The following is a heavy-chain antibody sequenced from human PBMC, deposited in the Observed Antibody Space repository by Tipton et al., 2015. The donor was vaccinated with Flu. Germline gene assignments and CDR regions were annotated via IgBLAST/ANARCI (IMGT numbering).Heavy chain of an antibody. J-gene: IGHJ3*01. V-gene: IGHV5-51*01. CDR2: IYPGDSNA. CDR1: GYSFSSYY. Sequence: VQLVQSGGEVKEPGESLKISWKGSGYSFSSYYIAWVRQMPGRGLEWMGFIYPGDSNAKYSPSLQGQVTISADKSFRTAYLQWRRLRASDSGIYYCARQISPDGTSLRGFDVWGQGTMVSVSS. CDR3: ARQISPDGTSLRGFDV. D-gene: IGHD1-7*01.